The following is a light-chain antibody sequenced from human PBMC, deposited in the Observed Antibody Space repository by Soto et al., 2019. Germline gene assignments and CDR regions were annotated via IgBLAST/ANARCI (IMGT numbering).Light chain of an antibody. V-gene: IGKV3-20*01. J-gene: IGKJ3*01. CDR1: QSVSSSY. CDR2: GAS. Sequence: EIVLTQSPGTLSLSPGERATLSCRASQSVSSSYLAWYQQKPGQAPRLLIYGASSRATGIPDRFSGSRSGTDFTLTISRLETEDFAVYCCQQYGSSLFTFGPGTKVDIK. CDR3: QQYGSSLFT.